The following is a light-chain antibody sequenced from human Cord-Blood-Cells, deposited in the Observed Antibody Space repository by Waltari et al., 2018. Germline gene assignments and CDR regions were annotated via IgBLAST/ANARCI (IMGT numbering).Light chain of an antibody. CDR1: QSVSSSY. V-gene: IGKV3-20*01. CDR3: QQYGSSPYT. J-gene: IGKJ2*01. CDR2: GAS. Sequence: EIVLTHSPGTLSLSPGERATLSCRASQSVSSSYLAWYQQKPGQAPRLLIYGASSRATGIPDRFSGSGSGTDFTLTINRLEPEDFAVYYCQQYGSSPYTFGQGTKLEIK.